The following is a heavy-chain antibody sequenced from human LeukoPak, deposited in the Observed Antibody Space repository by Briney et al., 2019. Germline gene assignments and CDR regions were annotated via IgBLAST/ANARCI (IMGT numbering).Heavy chain of an antibody. J-gene: IGHJ4*02. V-gene: IGHV3-23*01. CDR3: ARGDDSGYYDYFDY. CDR2: ISNTGGST. Sequence: GGSLRLSCAASGFSFNTYAMSWVRQAPGKGLEWVSAISNTGGSTYYADSVKGRFTISRDLSKNTVFLHMNSLRAEDTAMYYCARGDDSGYYDYFDYWGQGALVTVSS. D-gene: IGHD3-22*01. CDR1: GFSFNTYA.